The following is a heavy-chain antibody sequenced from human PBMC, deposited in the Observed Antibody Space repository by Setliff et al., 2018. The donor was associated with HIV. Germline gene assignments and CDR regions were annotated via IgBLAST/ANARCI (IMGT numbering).Heavy chain of an antibody. V-gene: IGHV4-39*07. CDR1: GGSFIGSSFQ. J-gene: IGHJ4*02. CDR3: ARGPPFAY. CDR2: IAYSGTTVYT. Sequence: PSETLSLTCNVSGGSFIGSSFQSTWIRQPPGRGLEWIGDIAYSGTTVYTNYNPSLESRVTVSEDTSRHQFFLKLTSVTADDTGIYYCARGPPFAYWGQGLLVTGSS.